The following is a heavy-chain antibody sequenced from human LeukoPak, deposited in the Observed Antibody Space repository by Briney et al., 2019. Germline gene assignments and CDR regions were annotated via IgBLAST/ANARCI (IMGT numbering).Heavy chain of an antibody. CDR3: ARVSSFYYYGMDV. J-gene: IGHJ6*02. D-gene: IGHD6-13*01. V-gene: IGHV1-69*04. CDR1: GGTFSSYA. Sequence: ASVKVSCKASGGTFSSYAISWVRQAPGQGLEWMGRIIPILGIANYAQKFQGRVTITADKSTSTAYMELSSLRSEDTAVYYCARVSSFYYYGMDVWGQGTTVTVSS. CDR2: IIPILGIA.